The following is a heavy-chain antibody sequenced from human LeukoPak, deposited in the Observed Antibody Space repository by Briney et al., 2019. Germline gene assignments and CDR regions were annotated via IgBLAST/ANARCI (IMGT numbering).Heavy chain of an antibody. J-gene: IGHJ3*02. V-gene: IGHV4-59*08. CDR3: ARHLANGWHDAFDI. CDR2: IYYSGST. CDR1: GGSISSYY. D-gene: IGHD2-8*01. Sequence: SETLSLTCTVSGGSISSYYWSWIRQPPGKGLEWIGYIYYSGSTNYNPSLKGRVTISVDTSKNQFSLKLSSVTAADTAVYYCARHLANGWHDAFDIWGQGTMVTVSS.